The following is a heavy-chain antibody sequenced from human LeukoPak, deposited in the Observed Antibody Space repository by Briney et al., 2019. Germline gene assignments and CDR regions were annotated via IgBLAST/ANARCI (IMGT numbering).Heavy chain of an antibody. CDR2: MGVSGDNV. Sequence: GGSLRLSCAASGFTLSAYGVTWVRQAPGKGLEWVSSMGVSGDNVHYADSIKGRFAISRDNSKNTLYLQMNSLRAEDAAVYYCAKGPNGDYVGAFDTWGQGTMVIVSS. V-gene: IGHV3-23*01. CDR1: GFTLSAYG. J-gene: IGHJ3*02. CDR3: AKGPNGDYVGAFDT. D-gene: IGHD4-17*01.